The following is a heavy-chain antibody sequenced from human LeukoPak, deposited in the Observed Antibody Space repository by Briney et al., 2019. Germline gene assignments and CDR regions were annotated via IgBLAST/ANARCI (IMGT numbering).Heavy chain of an antibody. CDR2: ISDTGDST. J-gene: IGHJ4*02. Sequence: PGGSLRLSCAASGLTFSSYSMNWVRQAPGKGLERVSSISDTGDSTYYADSVKGRFTISRDNSKNTLYLQMNSLRAEDTAVYYCAKDPMTSVTTTAYWGQGTLVTVSS. V-gene: IGHV3-23*01. CDR3: AKDPMTSVTTTAY. CDR1: GLTFSSYS. D-gene: IGHD4-17*01.